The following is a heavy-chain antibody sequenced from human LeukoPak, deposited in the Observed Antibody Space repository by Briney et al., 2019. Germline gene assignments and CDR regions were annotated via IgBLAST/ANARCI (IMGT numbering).Heavy chain of an antibody. CDR2: FDPEDGER. CDR3: ARAIQQWLVGFDP. D-gene: IGHD6-19*01. J-gene: IGHJ5*02. V-gene: IGHV1-24*01. Sequence: ASVKVSCKISGYTLTKLSMHWVRQAPGKGLEWMGTFDPEDGERLYAQKFQGRLTMTTDTSTSTAYMELRSLRSDDTAVYYCARAIQQWLVGFDPWGQGTLVTVSS. CDR1: GYTLTKLS.